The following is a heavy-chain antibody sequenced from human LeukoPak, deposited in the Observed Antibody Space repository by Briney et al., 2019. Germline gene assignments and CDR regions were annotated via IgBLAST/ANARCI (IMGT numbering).Heavy chain of an antibody. D-gene: IGHD6-13*01. CDR2: VFYNGST. CDR1: GGSISNYF. J-gene: IGHJ6*03. Sequence: SETLSLTCTVAGGSISNYFWSWIRQPPGKGLEWVGHVFYNGSTNYNPSLKSRVTISRDTSSIRFSLRLSSVTAADTAVYYCARLLYSSSWSYVDYYYYYYMDVWGKGTTVTVSS. V-gene: IGHV4-59*08. CDR3: ARLLYSSSWSYVDYYYYYYMDV.